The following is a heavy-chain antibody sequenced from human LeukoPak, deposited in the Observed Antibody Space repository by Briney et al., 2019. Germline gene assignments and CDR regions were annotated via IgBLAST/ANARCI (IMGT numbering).Heavy chain of an antibody. CDR3: AKAGVRYFDSSGLYAFDF. D-gene: IGHD3-22*01. J-gene: IGHJ3*01. CDR2: IYYSGST. Sequence: SETLSLTCAVSGGSISSTSYYWAWIRQPPGKGLEWIGTIYYSGSTYHNPSLKSRVTLTVDTSRNQFSLRLSSVDAADTAVYYCAKAGVRYFDSSGLYAFDFWGQGTTVTVSS. CDR1: GGSISSTSYY. V-gene: IGHV4-39*01.